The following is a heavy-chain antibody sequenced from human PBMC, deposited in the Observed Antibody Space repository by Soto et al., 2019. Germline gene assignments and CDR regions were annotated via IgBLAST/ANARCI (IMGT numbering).Heavy chain of an antibody. D-gene: IGHD5-12*01. Sequence: QVQLVESGGGVVQPGRSLRLSCAASGFTFSSYAMHWVRQAPGKGLEWVAVISYDGSNKYYADSVKGRFTISRDNSKNTLYLQMNSLRAEDTDVYYCARAPRGYSGYDAYWGQGTLVTVSS. CDR1: GFTFSSYA. J-gene: IGHJ4*02. CDR2: ISYDGSNK. CDR3: ARAPRGYSGYDAY. V-gene: IGHV3-30-3*01.